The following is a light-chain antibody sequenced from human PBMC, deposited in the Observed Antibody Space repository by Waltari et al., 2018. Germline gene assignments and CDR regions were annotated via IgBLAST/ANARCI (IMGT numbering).Light chain of an antibody. CDR3: QQYYTTPPT. V-gene: IGKV4-1*01. Sequence: DIVMTQSPDSLAVSLGERATINCKSSQSVLYRSNNKNFLAWYQQRPGQSPKLLIYWASNRESGVPDRVSGSGSGTDFTLTISSLQAEDVAVYYCQQYYTTPPTFGPGTKVDIK. CDR2: WAS. J-gene: IGKJ3*01. CDR1: QSVLYRSNNKNF.